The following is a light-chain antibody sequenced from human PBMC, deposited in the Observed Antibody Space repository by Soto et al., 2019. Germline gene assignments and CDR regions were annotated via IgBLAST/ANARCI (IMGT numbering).Light chain of an antibody. CDR2: RAS. CDR3: QLYDTYSQS. Sequence: DIQMTQSPSPLSASVGDRVTITCRASQSISTWLAWYQQKPGKAPKLLIYRASSLENGVQSRFSGSGPVTEFTLTIGCLQPDDFATYFCQLYDTYSQSLGQGPQLAMK. CDR1: QSISTW. V-gene: IGKV1-5*03. J-gene: IGKJ2*01.